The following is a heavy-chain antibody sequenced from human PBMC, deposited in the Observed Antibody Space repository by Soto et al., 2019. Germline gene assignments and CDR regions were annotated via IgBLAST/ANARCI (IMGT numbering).Heavy chain of an antibody. CDR3: ARGGRPSFDY. V-gene: IGHV4-31*03. D-gene: IGHD3-16*01. CDR2: IYYSGST. CDR1: GGSISSGGYY. Sequence: QVQLQESGPGLVKPSQTLSLTCTVSGGSISSGGYYWSWIRQHPGKGLEWIGYIYYSGSTYYNPSLNRRVTISVDTSKNQFSLKLSSVPAGDTAVYYCARGGRPSFDYWGQGTLVTVSS. J-gene: IGHJ4*02.